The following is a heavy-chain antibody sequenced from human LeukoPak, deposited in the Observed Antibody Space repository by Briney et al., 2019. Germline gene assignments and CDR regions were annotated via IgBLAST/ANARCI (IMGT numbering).Heavy chain of an antibody. V-gene: IGHV3-23*01. CDR3: AKKVEGAGWYDYGMDV. Sequence: GGSLRLSCAASGFTFSSYAMSWVRQAPGKGLEWVSAISGSGGSTYYADSVKGRFTISRDNSKNTLYLQMNSLRAEDTAVYYCAKKVEGAGWYDYGMDVWGQGTTVTVSS. D-gene: IGHD6-19*01. J-gene: IGHJ6*02. CDR2: ISGSGGST. CDR1: GFTFSSYA.